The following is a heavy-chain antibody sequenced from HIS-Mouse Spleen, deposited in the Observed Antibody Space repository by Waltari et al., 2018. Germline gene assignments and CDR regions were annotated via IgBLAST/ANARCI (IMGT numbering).Heavy chain of an antibody. CDR2: IKPNSGGT. CDR1: GYTFTGYY. J-gene: IGHJ4*02. V-gene: IGHV1-2*02. Sequence: QVQLVQSGAEVKKPGASVKVSCKASGYTFTGYYMHWVRQAPGQGLEWMGWIKPNSGGTNDAQKFQGRVTMTRDTSISTAYMELSRLRSDDTAVYYCARGVRAVGRFDYWGQGTLVTVSS. D-gene: IGHD1-1*01. CDR3: ARGVRAVGRFDY.